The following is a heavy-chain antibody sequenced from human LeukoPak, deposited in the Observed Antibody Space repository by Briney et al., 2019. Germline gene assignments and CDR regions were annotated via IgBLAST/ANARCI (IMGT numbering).Heavy chain of an antibody. CDR1: GGSISSYY. D-gene: IGHD5-24*01. Sequence: SQTLSLTCTVSGGSISSYYWSWIRQPPGKGLEWVGYIYYSGSTKYNPSLKSRVTISVDTSKNQFSLKLSSVTAADTAVYYCARGARAGYNLEPFDYWGQGTLVTVSS. J-gene: IGHJ4*02. V-gene: IGHV4-59*08. CDR3: ARGARAGYNLEPFDY. CDR2: IYYSGST.